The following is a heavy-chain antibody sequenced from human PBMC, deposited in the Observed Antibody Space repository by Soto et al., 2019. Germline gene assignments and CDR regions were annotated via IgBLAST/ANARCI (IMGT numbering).Heavy chain of an antibody. CDR1: GYTFNMHG. CDR3: AREQYYYDSSGYGGTEFDC. Sequence: QVQLVQSGPEEKKPGASVKVSCKASGYTFNMHGISWVRQAPGQGLEWMGWISGYNGNTDYAQKLQGRVTLTTDTSTSTAYMELRSLRPDDTAVYYRAREQYYYDSSGYGGTEFDCWGQGTLVTVSS. J-gene: IGHJ4*02. V-gene: IGHV1-18*01. D-gene: IGHD3-22*01. CDR2: ISGYNGNT.